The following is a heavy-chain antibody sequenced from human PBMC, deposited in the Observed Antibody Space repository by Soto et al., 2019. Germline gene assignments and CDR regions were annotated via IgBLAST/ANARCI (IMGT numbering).Heavy chain of an antibody. CDR2: IDPSDSYT. CDR3: ARLSCSGGSCYPNDYSYDGMDV. CDR1: GYSFTSYW. J-gene: IGHJ6*02. D-gene: IGHD2-15*01. V-gene: IGHV5-10-1*01. Sequence: GESLKISCKGSGYSFTSYWISWVRQMPGKGLEWMGRIDPSDSYTNYSPSFQGHVTISADKSISTAYLQWSSLKASDTAMYYCARLSCSGGSCYPNDYSYDGMDVWGQGTTVTVSS.